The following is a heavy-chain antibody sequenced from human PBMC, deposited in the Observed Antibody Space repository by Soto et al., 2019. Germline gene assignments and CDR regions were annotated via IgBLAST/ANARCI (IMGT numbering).Heavy chain of an antibody. V-gene: IGHV3-30-3*01. D-gene: IGHD4-17*01. Sequence: QVQLVESGGGVVQPGRSLRLSCAASGFTFSSYAMHWVRQAPGKGLEWVAVISYDGSNKYYADSVKGRFTISRDNSKNTIYLQMISLRAEDTAVYYCARDSYGDSISPQPYYYGMDVWGQGTTVTVSS. CDR1: GFTFSSYA. CDR2: ISYDGSNK. CDR3: ARDSYGDSISPQPYYYGMDV. J-gene: IGHJ6*02.